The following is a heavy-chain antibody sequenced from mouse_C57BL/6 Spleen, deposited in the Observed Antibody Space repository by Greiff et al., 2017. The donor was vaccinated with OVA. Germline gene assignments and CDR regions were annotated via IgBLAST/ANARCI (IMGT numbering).Heavy chain of an antibody. Sequence: QVQLKESGAELAKPGASVKLSCKASGYTFTSYWMHWVKQRPGQGLEWIGYINPSSGYTKYNQKFKDKATLTADKSSSTAYMQLSSLTYEDSAVYYCGEGMNWFAYWGQGTLVTVSA. CDR1: GYTFTSYW. CDR3: GEGMNWFAY. J-gene: IGHJ3*01. CDR2: INPSSGYT. V-gene: IGHV1-7*01.